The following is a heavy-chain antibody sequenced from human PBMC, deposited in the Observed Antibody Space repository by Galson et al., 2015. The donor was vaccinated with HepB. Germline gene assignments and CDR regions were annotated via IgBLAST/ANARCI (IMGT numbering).Heavy chain of an antibody. Sequence: SLRLSCAASGFTFDDSGMHWVRQAPGQGLQWVSGISWNSGSIDYSDSVKGRLTISRDNAKNSLYLQMDGLRRNDTAVYFCAKAYGFGSGPPNYWGQGTLVTVAS. V-gene: IGHV3-9*01. CDR3: AKAYGFGSGPPNY. J-gene: IGHJ4*02. D-gene: IGHD3-10*01. CDR2: ISWNSGSI. CDR1: GFTFDDSG.